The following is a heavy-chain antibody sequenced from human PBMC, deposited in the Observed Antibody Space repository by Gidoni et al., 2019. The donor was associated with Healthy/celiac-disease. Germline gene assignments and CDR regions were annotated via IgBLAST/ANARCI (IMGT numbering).Heavy chain of an antibody. Sequence: EVQLVESGGGLVQPGGSLRLSCPASGFTFRSYAMSWVRQAPGKGLDWVSAISGSGGSTYYADSVKGRFTISRDNSKNTLYLQMNSLRAEDTAVYYCAKGSDVLLWFGESDYWGQGTLVTVSS. CDR2: ISGSGGST. D-gene: IGHD3-10*01. CDR1: GFTFRSYA. CDR3: AKGSDVLLWFGESDY. J-gene: IGHJ4*02. V-gene: IGHV3-23*04.